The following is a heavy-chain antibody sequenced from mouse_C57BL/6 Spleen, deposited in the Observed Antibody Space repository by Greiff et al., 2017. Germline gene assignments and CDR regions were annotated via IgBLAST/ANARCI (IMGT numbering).Heavy chain of an antibody. CDR1: GFTFSDYG. V-gene: IGHV5-17*01. CDR3: ARRSNYFYYFDY. J-gene: IGHJ2*01. CDR2: ISSGSSTI. Sequence: EVKVVESGGGLVKPGGSLKLSCAASGFTFSDYGMHWVRQAPEKGLEWVAYISSGSSTIYYADTVKGRFTISRDNAKNTLFLQMTSLRSEDTAMYYCARRSNYFYYFDYWGQGTTLTVSS. D-gene: IGHD2-5*01.